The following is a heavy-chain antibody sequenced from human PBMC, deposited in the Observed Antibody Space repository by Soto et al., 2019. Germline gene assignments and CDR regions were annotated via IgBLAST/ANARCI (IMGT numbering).Heavy chain of an antibody. CDR1: GDSVSSNSAA. Sequence: SQTLSLTGAISGDSVSSNSAACSWIRQSPSRGLEWLGRTYYRSKWYNDYAVSVKSRITLNPDTSKNQFSLQLNSVTTEDTAVYYCARVGPGSGSYNWFEPWGQGTLVTVSS. CDR2: TYYRSKWYN. V-gene: IGHV6-1*01. CDR3: ARVGPGSGSYNWFEP. J-gene: IGHJ5*02. D-gene: IGHD1-26*01.